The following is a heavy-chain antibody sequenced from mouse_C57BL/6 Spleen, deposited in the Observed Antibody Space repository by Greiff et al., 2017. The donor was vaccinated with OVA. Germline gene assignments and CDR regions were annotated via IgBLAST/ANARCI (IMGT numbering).Heavy chain of an antibody. CDR2: IHPNSGST. V-gene: IGHV1-64*01. CDR1: GYTFTSYW. J-gene: IGHJ1*03. D-gene: IGHD1-1*01. Sequence: QVQLQQPGAELVKPGASVKLSCKASGYTFTSYWMHWVKQRPGQGLEWIGMIHPNSGSTNYNEKFKSKATLTVDKSSSTAYMQLSSLTSEDSAVYYCARSRPSSSYGSDWYFDVWGTGTTVTVSS. CDR3: ARSRPSSSYGSDWYFDV.